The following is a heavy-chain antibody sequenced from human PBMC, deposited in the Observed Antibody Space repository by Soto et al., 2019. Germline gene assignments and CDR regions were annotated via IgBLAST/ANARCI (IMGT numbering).Heavy chain of an antibody. CDR1: GFTFDDYG. V-gene: IGHV3-20*04. J-gene: IGHJ6*02. D-gene: IGHD3-10*01. Sequence: GGSLRLSCAASGFTFDDYGMSWVRQAPGKGLEWVSGINWNGGSTGYADSVKGRFTISRDNAKNSLYLQMNSLRAEDTALYYCARGYYYGSGSYQYYYGMDVWGQGTTVTVSS. CDR2: INWNGGST. CDR3: ARGYYYGSGSYQYYYGMDV.